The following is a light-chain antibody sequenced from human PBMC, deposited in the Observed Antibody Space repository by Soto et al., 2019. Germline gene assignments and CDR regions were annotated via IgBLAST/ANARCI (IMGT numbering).Light chain of an antibody. J-gene: IGKJ1*01. V-gene: IGKV1-39*01. CDR1: QSISGY. CDR3: QQSYSSTWT. CDR2: AAS. Sequence: DIQMTQSPSSLSASVGDRVTITCRASQSISGYLNWYQQKPGKAPKLLIYAASSLQSGVPSRFSGSGSGTDFSLTISSLQTEDFAVYYCQQSYSSTWTFGQGTKVEIK.